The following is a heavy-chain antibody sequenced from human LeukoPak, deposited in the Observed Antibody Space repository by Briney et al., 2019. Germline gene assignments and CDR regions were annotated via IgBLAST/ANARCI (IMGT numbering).Heavy chain of an antibody. CDR2: ISCSGGST. V-gene: IGHV3-23*01. CDR3: AKDRGLTMVRGVILYYFDY. CDR1: GFTFSSYA. J-gene: IGHJ4*02. Sequence: GGSLRLSCAASGFTFSSYAMSWVRQAPGKGLEWVSAISCSGGSTYYADSVKGRFTISRDNSKNTLYLQMNSLRAEDTAVYYCAKDRGLTMVRGVILYYFDYWGQETLVTVSS. D-gene: IGHD3-10*01.